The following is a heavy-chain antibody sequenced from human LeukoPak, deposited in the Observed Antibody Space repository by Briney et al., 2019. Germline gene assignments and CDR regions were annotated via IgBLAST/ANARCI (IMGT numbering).Heavy chain of an antibody. D-gene: IGHD1-26*01. V-gene: IGHV4-39*01. CDR2: IYYSGST. CDR1: GGSISSSSYY. J-gene: IGHJ4*02. Sequence: SGTLSLTCTVSGGSISSSSYYWGWIRQPPGKGLEWIGSIYYSGSTYYNPSLKSRVTISVDTSKNQFSLKPSSVTAADTAVYYCARQELQRYFDYWGQGTLVTVSS. CDR3: ARQELQRYFDY.